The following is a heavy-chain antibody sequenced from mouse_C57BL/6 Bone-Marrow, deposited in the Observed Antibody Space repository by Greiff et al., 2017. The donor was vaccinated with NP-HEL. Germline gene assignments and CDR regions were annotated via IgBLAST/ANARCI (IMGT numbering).Heavy chain of an antibody. CDR1: GFTFSDAW. CDR3: TRDFYYYGSSYVGRAMDY. D-gene: IGHD1-1*01. V-gene: IGHV6-6*01. Sequence: EVKVEESGGGLVQPGGSMKLSCAASGFTFSDAWMDWVRQSPEKGLEWVAEIRNKANNHATYYAESVKGRFTISRDDSKSSVYLQMNSLRAEDTGIYYCTRDFYYYGSSYVGRAMDYWGQGTSVTVSS. CDR2: IRNKANNHAT. J-gene: IGHJ4*01.